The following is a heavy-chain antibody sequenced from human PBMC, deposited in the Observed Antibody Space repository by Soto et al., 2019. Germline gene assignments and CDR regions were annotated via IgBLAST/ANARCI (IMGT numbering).Heavy chain of an antibody. CDR2: VSHSGST. D-gene: IGHD6-19*01. J-gene: IGHJ4*02. CDR1: GYSISIGFS. Sequence: KTSETLSLTCAVSGYSISIGFSWGWIRQPPGRGLEWIGSVSHSGSTYYNASLRSRVTISVDTSKNQFSLRLSSVTAADTAMYYCARDWGSGFYHFDHWGQGTLVTVSS. CDR3: ARDWGSGFYHFDH. V-gene: IGHV4-38-2*02.